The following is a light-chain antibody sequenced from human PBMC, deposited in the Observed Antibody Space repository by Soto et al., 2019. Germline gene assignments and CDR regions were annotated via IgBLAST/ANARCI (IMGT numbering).Light chain of an antibody. V-gene: IGKV1-39*01. CDR1: QTVNSY. CDR3: QQSFVSPYT. Sequence: DIQMTQSPSSLSAFVTDRVTITCRASQTVNSYLYWYQQKPGKAPQLLISAASTLQGGVTSRFSASGSGTEFTLTISSLRVEDFGTYYSQQSFVSPYTFGQGTKLEI. J-gene: IGKJ2*01. CDR2: AAS.